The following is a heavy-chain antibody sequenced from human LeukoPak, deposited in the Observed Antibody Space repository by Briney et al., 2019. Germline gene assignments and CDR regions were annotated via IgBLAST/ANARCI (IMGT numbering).Heavy chain of an antibody. V-gene: IGHV1-69*04. Sequence: SVKVSCKASGYTFTSYGISWVRQAPGQGLEWMGRIIPILGIANYAQKFQGRVTITADKSTSTAYMELSSLRSEDTAAYYCASLVGEGCSSTSCYTDYWGQGTLVTVSS. CDR1: GYTFTSYG. CDR3: ASLVGEGCSSTSCYTDY. J-gene: IGHJ4*02. CDR2: IIPILGIA. D-gene: IGHD2-2*02.